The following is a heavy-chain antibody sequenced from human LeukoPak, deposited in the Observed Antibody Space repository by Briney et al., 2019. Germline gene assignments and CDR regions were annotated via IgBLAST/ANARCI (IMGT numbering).Heavy chain of an antibody. D-gene: IGHD2-21*01. CDR3: AQFAKGG. CDR2: IKHKAHSYTT. CDR1: GFTVSSNY. V-gene: IGHV3-72*01. Sequence: GGSLRLSCAASGFTVSSNYMDWVRQAPEKGLEWVGRIKHKAHSYTTEYAASVKGRFTISRDDSKSSLYLQMNSLKIEDTAVYYCAQFAKGGWGQGTLVTVSS. J-gene: IGHJ4*02.